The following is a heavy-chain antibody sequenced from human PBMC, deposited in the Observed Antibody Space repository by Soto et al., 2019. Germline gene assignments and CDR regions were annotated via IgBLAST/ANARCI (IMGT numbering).Heavy chain of an antibody. CDR2: ILPVSGTT. CDR3: ARDRTGTTLEYFDY. CDR1: GYTFTGYY. Sequence: SVKVSCKASGYTFTGYYMHWVRQAPGQGLEWMGAILPVSGTTNYAQKFQGRVTFSADESTTTAYMEVSSLRSEDTAVYYCARDRTGTTLEYFDYWGQGTRVTVSS. J-gene: IGHJ4*02. D-gene: IGHD1-7*01. V-gene: IGHV1-69*13.